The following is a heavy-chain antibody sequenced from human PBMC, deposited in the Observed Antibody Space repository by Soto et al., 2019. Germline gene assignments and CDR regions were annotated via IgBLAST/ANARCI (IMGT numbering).Heavy chain of an antibody. CDR1: GFTFSSYW. CDR2: IKQDGSEE. V-gene: IGHV3-7*01. Sequence: EVQLVESGGGLVQPGGSLRLSCVDSGFTFSSYWMSWVRQAPVKGLEWVGNIKQDGSEENYADSVKGRFTISRDNAKSSMYLQVHFLRVEDAAGYYCVGIGASGGGWDVWGQGTTVVVSS. J-gene: IGHJ6*02. D-gene: IGHD3-16*01. CDR3: VGIGASGGGWDV.